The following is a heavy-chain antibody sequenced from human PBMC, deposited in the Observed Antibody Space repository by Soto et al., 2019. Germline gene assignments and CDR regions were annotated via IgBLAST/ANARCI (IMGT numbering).Heavy chain of an antibody. Sequence: QVQLQQWGAGLLKPSETLSLTCAVYGGSFNNYYWSWIRQPPGKGLEWIGEINHSGSTNYNPSLKSRVTISVDTSKDQFSLKLGSVTAAVTAVYYCARGHSSGCFGYWGQGTLVTVSS. V-gene: IGHV4-34*01. CDR3: ARGHSSGCFGY. J-gene: IGHJ4*02. CDR1: GGSFNNYY. CDR2: INHSGST. D-gene: IGHD6-19*01.